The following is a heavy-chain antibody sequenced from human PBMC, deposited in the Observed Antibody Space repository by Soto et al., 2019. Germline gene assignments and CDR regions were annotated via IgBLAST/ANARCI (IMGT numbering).Heavy chain of an antibody. J-gene: IGHJ4*02. V-gene: IGHV4-4*02. CDR2: INHSGTT. Sequence: VQLRESGPGLVKPSGTLSLTCAVSNGSISNNDWWSWVRQPPGKGLEWIGEINHSGTTNYNPSLKSRVTILVDKSKNQFSLKLTSVTAADTAVYYCATGITFGGVIFDDWGQGTLVTVSS. CDR3: ATGITFGGVIFDD. D-gene: IGHD3-16*01. CDR1: NGSISNNDW.